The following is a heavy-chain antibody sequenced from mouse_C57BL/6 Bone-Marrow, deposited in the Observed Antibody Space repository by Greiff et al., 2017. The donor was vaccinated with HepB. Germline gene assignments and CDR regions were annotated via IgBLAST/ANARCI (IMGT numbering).Heavy chain of an antibody. CDR3: AKEGIYYDYDGDY. Sequence: VQLQQSGPGLVKPSQSLSLTCSVTGYSITSGYYWNWIRQFPGNKLEWMGYISYDGSNNYNPSLKNRISITRDTSKNQFFLKLNSVTTEDTATYYCAKEGIYYDYDGDYWGQGTTLTVSS. J-gene: IGHJ2*01. D-gene: IGHD2-4*01. CDR1: GYSITSGYY. CDR2: ISYDGSN. V-gene: IGHV3-6*01.